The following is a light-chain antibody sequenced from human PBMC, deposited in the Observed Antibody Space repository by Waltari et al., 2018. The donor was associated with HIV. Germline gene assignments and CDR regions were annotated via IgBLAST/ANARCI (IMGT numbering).Light chain of an antibody. CDR3: SSYTSSSTPHVV. V-gene: IGLV2-14*01. J-gene: IGLJ2*01. CDR2: EVS. CDR1: SSDVGDYNY. Sequence: QSALTQPASVSGSPGQSITISCTGTSSDVGDYNYVSWYQQHPGKAPKLMIYEVSNRPSGVSNRFSGSKSGNTASLTISGLQAEDEADYYCSSYTSSSTPHVVFGGGTKLTVL.